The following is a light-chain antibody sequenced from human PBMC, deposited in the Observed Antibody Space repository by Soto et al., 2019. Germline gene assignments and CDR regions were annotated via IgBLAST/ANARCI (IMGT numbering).Light chain of an antibody. CDR2: DVS. CDR3: SSYTSSSNAV. CDR1: SSDVGGYNY. V-gene: IGLV2-14*01. J-gene: IGLJ7*01. Sequence: QSALTQPASVSGSPGQSITISCTGTSSDVGGYNYVSWYQQHPGKAPKLMIYDVSNRPSGVSNRFSGSKSGNTASLTISGLQAEDEGDYSCSSYTSSSNAVFGGGTQLTDL.